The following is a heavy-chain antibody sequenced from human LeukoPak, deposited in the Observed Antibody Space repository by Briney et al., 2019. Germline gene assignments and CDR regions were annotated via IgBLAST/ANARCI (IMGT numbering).Heavy chain of an antibody. CDR1: GFTFDDYG. J-gene: IGHJ4*02. D-gene: IGHD5-12*01. Sequence: PGGSLRLSCAASGFTFDDYGMSWVRQAPGKGLEWVSGINWNGGSTGYADSVKGRFTISRDNAKNSLYLQMNSLRAEDTALYYCARDQLRGYDVGWGGNYWGQGTLVTVSS. V-gene: IGHV3-20*04. CDR2: INWNGGST. CDR3: ARDQLRGYDVGWGGNY.